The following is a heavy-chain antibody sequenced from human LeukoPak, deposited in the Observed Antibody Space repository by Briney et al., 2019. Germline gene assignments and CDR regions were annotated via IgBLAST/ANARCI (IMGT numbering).Heavy chain of an antibody. CDR3: ATCSKWELLMGGAFDI. D-gene: IGHD1-26*01. CDR1: GYTFTKYY. V-gene: IGHV1-46*01. Sequence: ASVKVSCKASGYTFTKYYIHWVRQAPGQGLEWMGVINPSGGGTIYAQKFQGRVTMTEDTSTDAAYMELSSLRSEDTAVYYCATCSKWELLMGGAFDIWGQGTMVTVSS. CDR2: INPSGGGT. J-gene: IGHJ3*02.